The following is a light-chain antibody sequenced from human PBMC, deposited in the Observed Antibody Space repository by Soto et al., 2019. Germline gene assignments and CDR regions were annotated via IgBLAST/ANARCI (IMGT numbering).Light chain of an antibody. CDR1: QNLXGQ. CDR2: DAT. J-gene: IGKJ1*01. Sequence: MLTQSPGPLSLAQGQGATLSCRPRQNLXGQVIWYKGKPGKTPGILIXDATKRASGFPARFSGSGSGTDFTLTISSLEPEDFAVYYCQERTGWPPWTFGQGTKVDIK. V-gene: IGKV3-11*01. CDR3: QERTGWPPWT.